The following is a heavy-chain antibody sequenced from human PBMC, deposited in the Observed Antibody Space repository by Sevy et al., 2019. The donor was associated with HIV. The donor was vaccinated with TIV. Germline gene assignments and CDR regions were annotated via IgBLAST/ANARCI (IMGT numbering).Heavy chain of an antibody. CDR1: GYTFTSYA. J-gene: IGHJ5*02. CDR2: INAGKGNT. Sequence: ASVKVSCKASGYTFTSYAMHWVRQAPGQRLEWMGWINAGKGNTKYSQKFQGRVTITRDTSASTASMELSSLRSEDTAVYYCARTTYYYDSSGLFDPWGQGTLVTVSS. CDR3: ARTTYYYDSSGLFDP. D-gene: IGHD3-22*01. V-gene: IGHV1-3*01.